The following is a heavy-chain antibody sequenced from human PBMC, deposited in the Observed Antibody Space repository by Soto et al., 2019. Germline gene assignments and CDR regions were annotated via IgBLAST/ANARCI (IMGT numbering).Heavy chain of an antibody. Sequence: ASVKVSCKASGYTFTSYGISWVLQAPGQGLEWMGWISAYNGNTNYAQKLQGRVTMTTDTSTSTAYMELRSLRSDDTAVYYCARSGSSSVVSGWFDPWGQGTLVTVSS. D-gene: IGHD6-6*01. V-gene: IGHV1-18*01. J-gene: IGHJ5*02. CDR3: ARSGSSSVVSGWFDP. CDR1: GYTFTSYG. CDR2: ISAYNGNT.